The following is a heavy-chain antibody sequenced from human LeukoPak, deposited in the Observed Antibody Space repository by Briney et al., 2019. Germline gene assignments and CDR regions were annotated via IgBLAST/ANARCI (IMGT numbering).Heavy chain of an antibody. J-gene: IGHJ4*02. Sequence: ASVKVSCKASGYTFTSYGISWVRQAPGQGLEWMGWISAYNGNTNYAQKLQGRVTMTTDTSTSTAYMELRSLRSDDTAVYYCARVSEHYDFWSSYYFDYWGQGTLVTVSS. CDR1: GYTFTSYG. CDR3: ARVSEHYDFWSSYYFDY. D-gene: IGHD3-3*01. V-gene: IGHV1-18*01. CDR2: ISAYNGNT.